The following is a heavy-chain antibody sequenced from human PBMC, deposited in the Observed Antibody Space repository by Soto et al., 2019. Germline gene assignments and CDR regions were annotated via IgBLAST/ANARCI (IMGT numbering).Heavy chain of an antibody. V-gene: IGHV3-7*01. CDR1: GFTFSSYW. Sequence: EVQLVESGGGLVQPGESLRLSCAASGFTFSSYWMTWVRQAPGKGLEWVANIRHDGGEKYYLDSVKGRFTISRDNAKNSLSLQMNSLRIEDTAVYYCARETGFLLNLRDCNDTTSPEDYWGQGALVTVSS. CDR3: ARETGFLLNLRDCNDTTSPEDY. D-gene: IGHD2-21*02. J-gene: IGHJ4*02. CDR2: IRHDGGEK.